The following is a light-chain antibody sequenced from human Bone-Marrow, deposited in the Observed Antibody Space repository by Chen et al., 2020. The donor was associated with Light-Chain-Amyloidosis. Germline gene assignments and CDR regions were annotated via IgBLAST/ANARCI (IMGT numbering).Light chain of an antibody. CDR2: EAP. Sequence: AIQLTQSPSSLSASVGDRVTITCRASQGINSALAWYQQKPGKAPKLLIFEAPALESGVPSRFSGSGSGTEFTLTISSLQPEDFATYYCQQFNSYPLTFGGGTKVEIK. V-gene: IGKV1-13*02. J-gene: IGKJ4*01. CDR1: QGINSA. CDR3: QQFNSYPLT.